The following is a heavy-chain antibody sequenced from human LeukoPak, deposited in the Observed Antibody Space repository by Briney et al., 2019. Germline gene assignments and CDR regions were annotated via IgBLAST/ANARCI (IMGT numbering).Heavy chain of an antibody. CDR2: ISGSGDST. V-gene: IGHV3-23*01. D-gene: IGHD2-8*02. Sequence: GGSLRLSCAASGFTFSNYAMSWVRQAPGKGLEWVSVISGSGDSTYYADFVKGRFTIYRDNSKNTLYLHMNSLRAEDTAIYYCAKRDPTGYSDYWGQGTLVTVSS. J-gene: IGHJ4*02. CDR1: GFTFSNYA. CDR3: AKRDPTGYSDY.